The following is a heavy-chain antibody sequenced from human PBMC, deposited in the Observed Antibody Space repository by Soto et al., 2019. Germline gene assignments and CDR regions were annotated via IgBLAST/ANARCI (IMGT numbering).Heavy chain of an antibody. CDR3: ARQGGYYYGSGSYYKRHQWAWFDP. CDR1: GFTFSSYG. V-gene: IGHV3-33*01. CDR2: IWYDGSNK. Sequence: PGGSLRLSCAASGFTFSSYGMHWVRQAPGKGLEWVAVIWYDGSNKYYADSVKGRFTISRDNSKNTLYLQMNSLRAEDTAVYYCARQGGYYYGSGSYYKRHQWAWFDPWGQGTLVTVSS. J-gene: IGHJ5*02. D-gene: IGHD3-10*01.